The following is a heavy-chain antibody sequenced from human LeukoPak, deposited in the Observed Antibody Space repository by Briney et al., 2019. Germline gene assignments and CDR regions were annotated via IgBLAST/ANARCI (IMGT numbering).Heavy chain of an antibody. Sequence: GGSLRLSCAASGFTFTSYAMSWVRQAPGKGLEWVAVIWYDGSNKYYADSVKGRFTISRDNSKNTLYLQINSLRAEDTAVYYCARDMTYCSSTSCPFDYWGQGTLVTVSS. J-gene: IGHJ4*02. CDR1: GFTFTSYA. CDR2: IWYDGSNK. D-gene: IGHD2-2*01. V-gene: IGHV3-33*08. CDR3: ARDMTYCSSTSCPFDY.